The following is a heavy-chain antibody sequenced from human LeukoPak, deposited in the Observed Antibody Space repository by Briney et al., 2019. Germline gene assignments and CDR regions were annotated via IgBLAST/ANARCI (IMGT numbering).Heavy chain of an antibody. Sequence: GGSVRLSCTASGFTFSSFGMHWVRQAPGKGLEWVTAISSVGHTNKSADSVKGRFTISRDNSKNTLYLQMHSLREDDTAVYYCAKEVGWFNAFDVWGQGTMVTVSS. CDR1: GFTFSSFG. CDR2: ISSVGHTN. V-gene: IGHV3-30*18. J-gene: IGHJ3*01. CDR3: AKEVGWFNAFDV. D-gene: IGHD3-10*01.